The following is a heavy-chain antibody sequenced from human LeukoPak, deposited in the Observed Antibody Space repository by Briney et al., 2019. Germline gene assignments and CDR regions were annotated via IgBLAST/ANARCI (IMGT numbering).Heavy chain of an antibody. CDR3: ARSRAPIGIAVAGHYYYYYMDV. V-gene: IGHV6-1*01. CDR2: TYYRSKWYN. D-gene: IGHD6-19*01. CDR1: GDSVSSNSAA. Sequence: SQTLSLTCAISGDSVSSNSAAWNWIRQSPSRGLEWLGRTYYRSKWYNDYAVSVKSRITINPDTSKNQFSLQLNSVTPEDKAVYYCARSRAPIGIAVAGHYYYYYMDVWGKGTTVTVSS. J-gene: IGHJ6*03.